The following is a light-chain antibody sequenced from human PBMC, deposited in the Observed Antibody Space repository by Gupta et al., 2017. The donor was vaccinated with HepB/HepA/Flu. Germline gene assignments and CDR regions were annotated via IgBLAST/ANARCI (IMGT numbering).Light chain of an antibody. V-gene: IGKV1-9*01. J-gene: IGKJ5*01. Sequence: DIQLTQSPSFLSASAGDRVTITCRASQGISNYLAWYQQKPGRAPKLLIHTASTLYGGVPSRFSGSGSGTELTLTISSLQPEDFATYYCQQRHSYPITFGQGTRLEIK. CDR2: TAS. CDR1: QGISNY. CDR3: QQRHSYPIT.